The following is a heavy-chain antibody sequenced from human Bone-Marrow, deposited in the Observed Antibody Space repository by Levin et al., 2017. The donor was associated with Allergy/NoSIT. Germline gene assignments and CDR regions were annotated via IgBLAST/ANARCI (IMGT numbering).Heavy chain of an antibody. CDR1: GFRFATYA. Sequence: AGESLKISCEASGFRFATYAMYWVRQAPGKGLDWVASIWFDGVTKLYDESVRGRFTVSRDNSENRLYLQMDSLRADDTAVYYCATIFGGAPYNDSRADALDVWGQGTMVFVS. J-gene: IGHJ3*01. CDR3: ATIFGGAPYNDSRADALDV. D-gene: IGHD3-22*01. V-gene: IGHV3-33*07. CDR2: IWFDGVTK.